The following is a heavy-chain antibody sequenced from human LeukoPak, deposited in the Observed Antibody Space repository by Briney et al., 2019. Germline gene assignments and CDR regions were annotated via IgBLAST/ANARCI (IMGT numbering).Heavy chain of an antibody. D-gene: IGHD3-3*01. Sequence: ASVKVSCKASGYTFTSYGISWVRQAPGQGLEWMGWISAYNGNTNYAQKLQGRVTMTTDTSTSTAYMELRSLRSDDTAVYYCARDGARGDFWSGYYDHDAFDIWGQGTMVTVSS. J-gene: IGHJ3*02. V-gene: IGHV1-18*01. CDR1: GYTFTSYG. CDR3: ARDGARGDFWSGYYDHDAFDI. CDR2: ISAYNGNT.